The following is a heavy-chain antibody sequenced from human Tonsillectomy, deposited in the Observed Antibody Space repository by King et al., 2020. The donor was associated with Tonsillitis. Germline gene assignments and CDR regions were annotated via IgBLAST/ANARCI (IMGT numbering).Heavy chain of an antibody. CDR2: ISGSGGST. V-gene: IGHV3-23*04. CDR3: AKDNRGYSYVLSWFDP. D-gene: IGHD5-18*01. Sequence: VQLVEAGGGLVQPGGSLRLSWAASGFTFSSYAMSWVRQAPGKGLEWVSAISGSGGSTYYADSVKGRFTISRDNSKNTLYLQMNSLRAEDTAVYYCAKDNRGYSYVLSWFDPWGQGTLVTVSS. J-gene: IGHJ5*02. CDR1: GFTFSSYA.